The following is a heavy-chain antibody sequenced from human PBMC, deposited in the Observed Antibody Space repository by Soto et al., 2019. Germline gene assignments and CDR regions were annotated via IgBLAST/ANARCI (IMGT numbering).Heavy chain of an antibody. D-gene: IGHD6-13*01. CDR2: IYYSGST. Sequence: SETLSLTCTVSGGSISSSSYYWGWLRQPPGKGLEWIGSIYYSGSTYYNPSLKSRVTISVDTSKNQFSLKLSSVTAADTAVYYCAGAAAGIDYWGQGTLVTVSS. J-gene: IGHJ4*02. CDR3: AGAAAGIDY. CDR1: GGSISSSSYY. V-gene: IGHV4-39*01.